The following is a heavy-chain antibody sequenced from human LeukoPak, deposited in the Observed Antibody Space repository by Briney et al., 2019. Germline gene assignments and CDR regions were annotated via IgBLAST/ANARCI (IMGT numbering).Heavy chain of an antibody. CDR3: APAYIWGSFRTFNY. J-gene: IGHJ4*02. CDR1: GGSISSSSYY. D-gene: IGHD3-16*02. V-gene: IGHV4-39*01. CDR2: ITYSATT. Sequence: PSETLSLTCTVSGGSISSSSYYWGWIRQPPGKGREWDGSITYSATTYYNPSLKSRVTISVDTSKSQFSLKLTSVTAADTAVYYCAPAYIWGSFRTFNYWGQGTLVTVSS.